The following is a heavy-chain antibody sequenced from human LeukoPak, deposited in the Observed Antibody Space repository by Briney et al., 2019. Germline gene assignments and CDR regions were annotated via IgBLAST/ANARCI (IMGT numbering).Heavy chain of an antibody. J-gene: IGHJ3*02. Sequence: GGSLRLSCAASGFTFSSYAMNWVRQAPGKGLEWVSGISGSGGSTYYADSVKGRFTISRDNSKNTLYLQMNSLRAEDTALYYCARAYCGGDCYPAFDIWGQGTMVTVSS. V-gene: IGHV3-23*01. CDR2: ISGSGGST. CDR1: GFTFSSYA. D-gene: IGHD2-21*02. CDR3: ARAYCGGDCYPAFDI.